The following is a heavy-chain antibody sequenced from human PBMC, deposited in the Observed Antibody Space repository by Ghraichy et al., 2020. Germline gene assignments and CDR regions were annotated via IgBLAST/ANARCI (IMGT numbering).Heavy chain of an antibody. J-gene: IGHJ6*02. V-gene: IGHV3-30*18. CDR1: GFTFSSYG. Sequence: GGSLRLSCAASGFTFSSYGMHWVRQAPGKGLEWVAAISYDGRNKYYPDSVKGRFTISRDNSKNTLYLQMNSLRAEDTAVYYCAKVIYYYYGLDVWGQGTTVTVSS. CDR2: ISYDGRNK. CDR3: AKVIYYYYGLDV.